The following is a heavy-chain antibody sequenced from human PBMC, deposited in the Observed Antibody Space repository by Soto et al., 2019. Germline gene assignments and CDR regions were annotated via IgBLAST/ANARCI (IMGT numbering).Heavy chain of an antibody. CDR1: GGTFSSYA. V-gene: IGHV1-69*01. J-gene: IGHJ6*02. CDR3: ARNEGVVVATNYYYYGMDV. Sequence: QVQLVQSGAEVKKPGSSVKVSCKASGGTFSSYAISWVRQAPGQGLEWMGGLIPIFGTANYAQKFQGRVTITADEDTSTAYMELSSLRSEDTAVYYCARNEGVVVATNYYYYGMDVWGQGTTVTVSS. CDR2: LIPIFGTA. D-gene: IGHD2-15*01.